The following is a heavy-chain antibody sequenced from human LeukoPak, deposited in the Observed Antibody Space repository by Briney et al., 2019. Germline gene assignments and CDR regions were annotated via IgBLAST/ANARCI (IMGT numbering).Heavy chain of an antibody. CDR2: IYYSGST. Sequence: SETLSLTCTVSGGSISSSSYYWGWIRQPPGKGLEWIGSIYYSGSTYYNPSLKSRVTISVDTSKNQFSLKLSSVTAADTAVYYCARVLGSSSWYGGYYYYYMDVWGKGTTVTVSS. V-gene: IGHV4-39*07. D-gene: IGHD6-13*01. J-gene: IGHJ6*03. CDR1: GGSISSSSYY. CDR3: ARVLGSSSWYGGYYYYYMDV.